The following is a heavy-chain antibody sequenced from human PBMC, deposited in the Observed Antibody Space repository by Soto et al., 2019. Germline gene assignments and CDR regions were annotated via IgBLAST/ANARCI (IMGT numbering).Heavy chain of an antibody. CDR3: ARVGSISIAARGSPFDY. Sequence: SETLSLTCTVSGGSISSYYWSWIRQPPGKGLEWIGYIYYSGSTNYNPSLKSRVTISVDTSKNQFSLKLSSVTAADTAVYYCARVGSISIAARGSPFDYWGQGTLVTVSS. D-gene: IGHD6-6*01. V-gene: IGHV4-59*01. CDR2: IYYSGST. CDR1: GGSISSYY. J-gene: IGHJ4*02.